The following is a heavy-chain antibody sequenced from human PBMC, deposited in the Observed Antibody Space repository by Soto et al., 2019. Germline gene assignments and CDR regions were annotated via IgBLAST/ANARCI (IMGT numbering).Heavy chain of an antibody. V-gene: IGHV4-39*01. CDR1: GGSISSSSYY. J-gene: IGHJ5*02. D-gene: IGHD2-15*01. Sequence: SETLPLTCTVSGGSISSSSYYWGWIRQPPGKGLEWIGNIYYSGSTYYNPSLKSRVTISVDTSKNQFSLKLSSVTAADTAVYYCARLIVGPWGQGTLVTVS. CDR3: ARLIVGP. CDR2: IYYSGST.